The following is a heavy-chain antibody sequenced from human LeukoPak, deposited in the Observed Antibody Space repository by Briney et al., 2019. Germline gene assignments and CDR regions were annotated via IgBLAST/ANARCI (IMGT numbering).Heavy chain of an antibody. Sequence: GGSLRLSCAASGFTFDDYAMHWVRQAPGKGLEWVSGISWNSGSIGYADSVKGRFTISRDNAKNSLYLQMNSLRAEDTAVYYCAKARKDEGGNYYYYYGMDVWGQGTTVTVSS. CDR1: GFTFDDYA. D-gene: IGHD2-15*01. CDR3: AKARKDEGGNYYYYYGMDV. J-gene: IGHJ6*02. CDR2: ISWNSGSI. V-gene: IGHV3-9*01.